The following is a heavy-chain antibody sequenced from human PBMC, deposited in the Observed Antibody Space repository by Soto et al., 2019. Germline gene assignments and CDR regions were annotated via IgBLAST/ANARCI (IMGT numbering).Heavy chain of an antibody. D-gene: IGHD2-21*01. Sequence: GGSLRLSCAASGFTFSSYSMNWVRQAPGKGLEWVSSISSSSSYIYYADSVKGRFTISRDNAKNSLYLQMNSLRAEDTAVYYCARRIYCGGDCYSFGAFDIWGQGTMVTVSS. CDR3: ARRIYCGGDCYSFGAFDI. CDR1: GFTFSSYS. CDR2: ISSSSSYI. V-gene: IGHV3-21*01. J-gene: IGHJ3*02.